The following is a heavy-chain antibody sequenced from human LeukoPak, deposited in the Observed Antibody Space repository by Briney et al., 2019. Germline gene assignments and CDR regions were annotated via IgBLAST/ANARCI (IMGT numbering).Heavy chain of an antibody. Sequence: TGGSLRLSCAASGFTFSSYAMTWVRQAPGKGLEWVSAISDDGDTKYAGSVKGRFTISRDNSKNTLYLQMNNLRAEDTAIYYCTKDWSADYWGQGTLVTVSS. J-gene: IGHJ4*02. CDR1: GFTFSSYA. CDR2: ISDDGDT. CDR3: TKDWSADY. V-gene: IGHV3-23*01.